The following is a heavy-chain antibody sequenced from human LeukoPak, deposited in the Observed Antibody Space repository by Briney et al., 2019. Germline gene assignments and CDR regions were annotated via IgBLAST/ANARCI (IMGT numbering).Heavy chain of an antibody. CDR3: ARYTSGWNGETSGYHMDV. J-gene: IGHJ6*03. D-gene: IGHD3-22*01. CDR2: ICSRSTYI. V-gene: IGHV3-21*01. Sequence: PGGSLRLSCAASGFIFSTYSMSWVRQAPGKGPEWVSVICSRSTYIYYADSVKGRFTISRDNAKNSLYLQMNSLRAEDTAVYYCARYTSGWNGETSGYHMDVWGEGTTVTVSS. CDR1: GFIFSTYS.